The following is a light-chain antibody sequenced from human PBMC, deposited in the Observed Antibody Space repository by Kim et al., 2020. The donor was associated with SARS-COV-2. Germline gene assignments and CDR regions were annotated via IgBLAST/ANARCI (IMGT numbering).Light chain of an antibody. Sequence: GVSTRFSGSKSGNTASLTISGLQAADEADYYCTSYTRADTVIFGGGTQLTVL. V-gene: IGLV2-14*01. CDR3: TSYTRADTVI. J-gene: IGLJ2*01.